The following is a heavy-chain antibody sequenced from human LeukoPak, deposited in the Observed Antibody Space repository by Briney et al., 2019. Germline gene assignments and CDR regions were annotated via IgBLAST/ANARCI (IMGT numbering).Heavy chain of an antibody. CDR3: ARDHNGDYGVFDY. J-gene: IGHJ4*02. CDR1: GYTFTGYY. CDR2: INLNSGGT. Sequence: ASVKVSCKASGYTFTGYYMHWVRQAPGQGLEWMGWINLNSGGTNYAQKFQGRVTMTRDTSISTAYMELSRLRSDDTAVYYCARDHNGDYGVFDYWGQGTLVTVSS. D-gene: IGHD4-17*01. V-gene: IGHV1-2*02.